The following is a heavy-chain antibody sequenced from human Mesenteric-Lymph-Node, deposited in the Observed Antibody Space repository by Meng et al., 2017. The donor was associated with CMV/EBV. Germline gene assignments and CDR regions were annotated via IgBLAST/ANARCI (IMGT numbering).Heavy chain of an antibody. D-gene: IGHD7-27*01. V-gene: IGHV3-74*01. CDR3: ARVLGPVDP. Sequence: GESLKISCAASGFIFSNYWMHWVRQAPGKGLVWVSRISSDGSSTNYADSVKGRFIISRDNAKNSLYLQMNSLRAEDTAVYYCARVLGPVDPWGQGTRVTVSS. CDR1: GFIFSNYW. CDR2: ISSDGSST. J-gene: IGHJ5*02.